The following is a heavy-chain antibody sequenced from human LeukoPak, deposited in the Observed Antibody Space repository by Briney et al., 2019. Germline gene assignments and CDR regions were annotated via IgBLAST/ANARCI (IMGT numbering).Heavy chain of an antibody. J-gene: IGHJ4*02. V-gene: IGHV3-23*01. D-gene: IGHD1-26*01. CDR3: AKDLGWELPAEAY. Sequence: LGGSLRLSCVASGFTFKNYVMNWVRQAPGKGLEWLDTIYGSGVSISYADSVKGRFTISRDNSNNTLYLQMNSLRAEDTAMYYCAKDLGWELPAEAYWGQGILVTVSS. CDR2: IYGSGVSI. CDR1: GFTFKNYV.